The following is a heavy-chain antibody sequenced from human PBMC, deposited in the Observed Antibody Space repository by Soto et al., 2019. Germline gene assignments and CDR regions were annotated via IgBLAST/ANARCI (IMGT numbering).Heavy chain of an antibody. CDR1: GFSLSNSGMR. V-gene: IGHV2-70*04. D-gene: IGHD1-1*01. J-gene: IGHJ5*02. CDR2: IDWDNDK. CDR3: AKTGTDGSWFDP. Sequence: SGPTLVNPTQTLTLTCTFSGFSLSNSGMRVSWIRQPPGKALEWLARIDWDNDKFYKTSLRTRLTISKDTSRNQVVLTMTNMDPLDTATYYCAKTGTDGSWFDPWGQGTLVTV.